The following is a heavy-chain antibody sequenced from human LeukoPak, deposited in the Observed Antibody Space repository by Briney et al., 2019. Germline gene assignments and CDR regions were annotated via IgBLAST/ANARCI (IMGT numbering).Heavy chain of an antibody. V-gene: IGHV3-48*03. CDR2: IHSSGTIM. D-gene: IGHD3-10*02. CDR3: ARSPLFDVTNFDY. Sequence: GGSLRLSCADSGYTFSSHEMNWVRQAPGKGLEWVSYIHSSGTIMYYADSVKGRFTISRDNVENSLYLQMNSLRAEDTAVYYCARSPLFDVTNFDYWGQGTLVTVSS. CDR1: GYTFSSHE. J-gene: IGHJ4*02.